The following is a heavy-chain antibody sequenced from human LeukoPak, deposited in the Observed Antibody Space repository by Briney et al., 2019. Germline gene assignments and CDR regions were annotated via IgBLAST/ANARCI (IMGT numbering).Heavy chain of an antibody. CDR3: ARGDSHFDY. D-gene: IGHD2-21*01. Sequence: SETLSLTCAVYGGSFSGYYWSWIRQPPGKGLEWIGEINHSGSTNYNPSLKSRVTISVDTSKNQFSLKLSSVTAADTAVYYCARGDSHFDYWGRGTLVTVSS. J-gene: IGHJ4*02. CDR1: GGSFSGYY. V-gene: IGHV4-34*01. CDR2: INHSGST.